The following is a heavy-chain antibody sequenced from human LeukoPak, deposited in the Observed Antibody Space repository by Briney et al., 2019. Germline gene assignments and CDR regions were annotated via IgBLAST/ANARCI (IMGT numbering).Heavy chain of an antibody. CDR3: ARERNGYFDL. Sequence: PGGSLRLSCAASGFTFSSFSMNWVRQAPGPGLEWVSSISSSSGYTSYADSVKGRFTISRDNATNSLYLQMSGLRAEDTAVYYCARERNGYFDLWGRGTLVTVSS. V-gene: IGHV3-21*01. J-gene: IGHJ2*01. CDR1: GFTFSSFS. CDR2: ISSSSGYT. D-gene: IGHD1-1*01.